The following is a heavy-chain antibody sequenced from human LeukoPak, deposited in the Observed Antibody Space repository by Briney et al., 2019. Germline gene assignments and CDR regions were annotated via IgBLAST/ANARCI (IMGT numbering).Heavy chain of an antibody. CDR3: AREEGGNSYYYYYMDV. CDR1: GFTFSSYR. Sequence: GGSLRLSCAASGFTFSSYRMNWVRQAPGKGLEWVSSISSSSSYIYYADSVKGRFTISRDNAKNSLYLQMNSLRAEDTAVYYCAREEGGNSYYYYYMDVWGKGTTVTVSS. D-gene: IGHD4-23*01. J-gene: IGHJ6*03. CDR2: ISSSSSYI. V-gene: IGHV3-21*01.